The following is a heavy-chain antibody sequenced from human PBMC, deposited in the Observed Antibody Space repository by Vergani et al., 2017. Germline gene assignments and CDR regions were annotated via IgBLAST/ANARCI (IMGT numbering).Heavy chain of an antibody. J-gene: IGHJ4*02. CDR1: GFTFSSYG. CDR3: ARGHSSSFPADY. Sequence: QVQLVESGGGVVQPGRSLRLSCAASGFTFSSYGMHWVRQAPGKGLEWVAVIWYDGSNKYYADSVKGRFTISRDNSKNTLYLQMNSLRAEDTAVYYCARGHSSSFPADYWGQGTLVTVSS. V-gene: IGHV3-33*01. D-gene: IGHD6-6*01. CDR2: IWYDGSNK.